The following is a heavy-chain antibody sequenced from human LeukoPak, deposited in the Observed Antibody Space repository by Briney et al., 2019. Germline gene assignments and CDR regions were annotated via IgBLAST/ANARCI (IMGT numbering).Heavy chain of an antibody. CDR3: ARAALVSQWLVPRRYYFDY. CDR1: GGSISSSNW. Sequence: GTLSLTCAVSGGSISSSNWWSWVRQPPGKGLEWIGEIYHSGSTNYNPSLKGRVTISVDKSKNQFSLKLSSVTAADTAVYYCARAALVSQWLVPRRYYFDYWGQGTLVTVSS. D-gene: IGHD6-19*01. V-gene: IGHV4-4*02. CDR2: IYHSGST. J-gene: IGHJ4*02.